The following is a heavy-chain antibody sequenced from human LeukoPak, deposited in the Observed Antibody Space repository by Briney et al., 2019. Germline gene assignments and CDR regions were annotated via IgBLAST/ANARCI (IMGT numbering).Heavy chain of an antibody. CDR3: ARAYYDILTGPMAGYYYYGMDV. V-gene: IGHV1-18*01. CDR1: GYTFTSYG. CDR2: ISAYNGNT. Sequence: WASVKVSCKASGYTFTSYGISWVRQAPGQGLEWMVWISAYNGNTNYAQKLQGRVTMTTDTSTSTAYMELRSLRSDDTAVYYCARAYYDILTGPMAGYYYYGMDVWGQGTTVTVSS. D-gene: IGHD3-9*01. J-gene: IGHJ6*02.